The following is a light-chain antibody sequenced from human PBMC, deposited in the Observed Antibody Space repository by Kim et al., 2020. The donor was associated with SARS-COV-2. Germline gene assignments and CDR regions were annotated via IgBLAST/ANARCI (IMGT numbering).Light chain of an antibody. Sequence: DIQMTQSPSSVSASVGDRVTITCRASQDIDDWLAWYQQKPGKAPKLLIFAASNLHDGVPSRFRGSGSGTDFTLIINNLQPEDFATYDCQQANSFPLTFAGGTKVDIK. V-gene: IGKV1-12*01. J-gene: IGKJ4*01. CDR3: QQANSFPLT. CDR1: QDIDDW. CDR2: AAS.